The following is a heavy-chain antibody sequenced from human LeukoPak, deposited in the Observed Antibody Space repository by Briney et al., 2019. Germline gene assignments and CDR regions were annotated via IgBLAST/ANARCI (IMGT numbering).Heavy chain of an antibody. CDR1: GFTVTSNY. Sequence: RGSLSLSCAASGFTVTSNYMTWVRQAPGKGLEWVSVISSGGNTYYADSVKGRFTISRDNSNNTVYLQMDGLRAEDTAVYYCAREVRGYYFDYWGQGTLVTASS. V-gene: IGHV3-53*01. J-gene: IGHJ4*02. CDR3: AREVRGYYFDY. CDR2: ISSGGNT. D-gene: IGHD5-12*01.